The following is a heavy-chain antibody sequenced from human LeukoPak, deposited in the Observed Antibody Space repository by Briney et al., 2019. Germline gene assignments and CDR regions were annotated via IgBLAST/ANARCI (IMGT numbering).Heavy chain of an antibody. CDR2: INHSGST. CDR1: GGSSSGYY. CDR3: ARFDNTAAGCDY. Sequence: SETLSLTCAVYGGSSSGYYWSWIRQPPGKGLEWIGEINHSGSTNYNPSLKSRVTISVDTSKNQFSLKLSSVTAADTAVYYCARFDNTAAGCDYWGQGTLVTVSS. D-gene: IGHD6-13*01. V-gene: IGHV4-34*01. J-gene: IGHJ4*02.